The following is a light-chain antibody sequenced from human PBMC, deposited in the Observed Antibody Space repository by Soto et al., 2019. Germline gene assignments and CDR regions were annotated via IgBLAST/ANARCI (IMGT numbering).Light chain of an antibody. J-gene: IGKJ4*01. CDR1: KNINTW. Sequence: DIQMTQSPSTLSASVGDRVTITCRASKNINTWVAWYQQKPGKAPKLLIYDASSLESGVPQRFSGSGSGTEFTLTISSLQPEDFASYYCQQIYTIPLTFGGGTKVDTK. CDR2: DAS. V-gene: IGKV1-5*01. CDR3: QQIYTIPLT.